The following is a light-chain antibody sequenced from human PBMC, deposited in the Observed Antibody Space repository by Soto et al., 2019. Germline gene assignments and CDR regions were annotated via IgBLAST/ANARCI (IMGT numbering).Light chain of an antibody. V-gene: IGLV1-47*01. CDR2: RNN. J-gene: IGLJ2*01. CDR3: AAWDDSLGGRWL. CDR1: SSNIGTNY. Sequence: QSVLTQPPSASGTPGQRVTISCSGSSSNIGTNYVYWYQQLPGTARKLLIYRNNQRPSGVPDRFSGSKSGTSASLAISGLRSEDEADYYCAAWDDSLGGRWLFGGGTKLTVL.